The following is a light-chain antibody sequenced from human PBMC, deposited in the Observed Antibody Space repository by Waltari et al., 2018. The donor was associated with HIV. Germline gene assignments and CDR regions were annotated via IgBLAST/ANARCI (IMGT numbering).Light chain of an antibody. CDR2: GAS. J-gene: IGKJ3*01. CDR1: HSISSN. CDR3: QHYDNWPLS. Sequence: EIVMTQSPGTLSVSPGERATLSCRASHSISSNLGWYQHKPGQAPRLLMYGASTRATVVPARFSGRGSGTEFTLSISSLQSEDFASYYCQHYDNWPLSFGPGTKVDI. V-gene: IGKV3-15*01.